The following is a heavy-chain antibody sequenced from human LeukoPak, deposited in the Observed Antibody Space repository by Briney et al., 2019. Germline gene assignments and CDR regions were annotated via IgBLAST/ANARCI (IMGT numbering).Heavy chain of an antibody. CDR1: GGSFIDYY. D-gene: IGHD2-2*01. J-gene: IGHJ4*02. CDR2: INHSGST. V-gene: IGHV4-34*01. CDR3: ARGHCSSTSCYLGGRSYFDY. Sequence: SETLSLTCAVYGGSFIDYYWSWIRQPPGKGLEWIGEINHSGSTNYNPSLKSRVTISVDTSKNQFSLKLSSVTAADTAVYYCARGHCSSTSCYLGGRSYFDYWGQGTLVTVSS.